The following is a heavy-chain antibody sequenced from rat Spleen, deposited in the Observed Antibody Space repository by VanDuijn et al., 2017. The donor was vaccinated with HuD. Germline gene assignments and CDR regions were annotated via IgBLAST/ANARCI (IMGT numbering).Heavy chain of an antibody. V-gene: IGHV5-58*01. CDR2: VSSDGINT. CDR3: EVAGYGY. D-gene: IGHD2-3*01. CDR1: GFTFSRYW. Sequence: EVQLVETGGGLVQPGKSLKLSCVASGFTFSRYWMYWVRQAPGKGLEWVSSVSSDGINTYYPDSVKGRFTISRDNAENIVYLQMNSLKYEDTATYYCEVAGYGYWGQGVMVTVSS. J-gene: IGHJ2*01.